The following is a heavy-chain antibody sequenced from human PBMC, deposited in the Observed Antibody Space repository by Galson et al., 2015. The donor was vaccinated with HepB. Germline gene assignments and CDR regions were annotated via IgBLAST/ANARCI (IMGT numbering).Heavy chain of an antibody. V-gene: IGHV3-30*04. J-gene: IGHJ3*02. Sequence: SLRLSCAASGFTFSSYAMHWVRQAPGKGLEWVAVISYDGSNKYYADSVKGRFTISRDNSKHTLYLQMNSLRAEDTAVYYCARDERIQLWLGAFDIWGQGTMVTVSS. CDR2: ISYDGSNK. CDR3: ARDERIQLWLGAFDI. CDR1: GFTFSSYA. D-gene: IGHD5-18*01.